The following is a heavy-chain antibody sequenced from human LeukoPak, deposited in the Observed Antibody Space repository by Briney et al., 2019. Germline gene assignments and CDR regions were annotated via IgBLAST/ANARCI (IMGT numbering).Heavy chain of an antibody. J-gene: IGHJ4*02. D-gene: IGHD6-13*01. Sequence: PSETLSLTCTVSGYSISSGYYWGWIRQPPGKGLEWIGSIYHSGSTYYNPSLKSRVTISVDTSENQFSLKLSSVTAADTAVYYCARLIAAAGTSWGQGTLVTVSS. CDR3: ARLIAAAGTS. CDR1: GYSISSGYY. CDR2: IYHSGST. V-gene: IGHV4-38-2*02.